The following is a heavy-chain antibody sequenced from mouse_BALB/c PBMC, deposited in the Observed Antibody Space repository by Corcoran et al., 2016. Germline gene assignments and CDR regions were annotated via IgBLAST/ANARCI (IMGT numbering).Heavy chain of an antibody. CDR2: INTNTGEP. CDR1: GYTFTNYG. J-gene: IGHJ3*01. Sequence: QIQLVQSGPELKKPGETVKISCKASGYTFTNYGMNWVKQAPGKGLKWMGWINTNTGEPTYAEEFKGRFAFSLETSASTAYLQINNLKNEDTATYFCARGGGAYWGQGTLVTVSA. CDR3: ARGGGAY. V-gene: IGHV9-3*02.